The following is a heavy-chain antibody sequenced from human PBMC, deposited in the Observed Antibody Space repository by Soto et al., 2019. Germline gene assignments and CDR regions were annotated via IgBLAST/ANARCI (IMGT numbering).Heavy chain of an antibody. Sequence: QVQLVQSGAEVKKPGSSVKVSCKASGVTFSNDVITWVRQAPGQGLEWMGGIMPMTGTPTYAQKFRGRVTMTAVESTSTDYMELSGLRFEDTAVYYCARVLRARAYIYDGSGYSRQNWFDPWGQGTLVTVSS. CDR3: ARVLRARAYIYDGSGYSRQNWFDP. D-gene: IGHD3-22*01. J-gene: IGHJ5*02. V-gene: IGHV1-69*01. CDR2: IMPMTGTP. CDR1: GVTFSNDV.